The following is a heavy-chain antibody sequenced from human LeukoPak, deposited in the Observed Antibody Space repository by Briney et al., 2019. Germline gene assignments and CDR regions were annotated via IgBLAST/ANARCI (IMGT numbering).Heavy chain of an antibody. CDR1: GYTFTSYG. Sequence: EASVKVSCKASGYTFTSYGISWVRQAPGQGLEWMGWISAYNGNTNYAQKLQGRVTMTTDTSTSTAYMELRSLRSDDTAVYYCARDTPGATRDAFDIWGQGTMVTVSS. CDR3: ARDTPGATRDAFDI. V-gene: IGHV1-18*01. D-gene: IGHD1-26*01. CDR2: ISAYNGNT. J-gene: IGHJ3*02.